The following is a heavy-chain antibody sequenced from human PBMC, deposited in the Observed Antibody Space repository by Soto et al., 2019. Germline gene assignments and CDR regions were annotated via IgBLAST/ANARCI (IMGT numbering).Heavy chain of an antibody. Sequence: PSETLSLTCAVYGESFSGYYWSWIRQPPGKGLEWIGEINHSGSTDYNPSLKSRVTISVDTSKNQFSLKLSSVTAADTAVYYCERGRGSGSYPNAFDIWGQGTMVTVSS. CDR3: ERGRGSGSYPNAFDI. V-gene: IGHV4-34*01. CDR2: INHSGST. CDR1: GESFSGYY. D-gene: IGHD1-26*01. J-gene: IGHJ3*02.